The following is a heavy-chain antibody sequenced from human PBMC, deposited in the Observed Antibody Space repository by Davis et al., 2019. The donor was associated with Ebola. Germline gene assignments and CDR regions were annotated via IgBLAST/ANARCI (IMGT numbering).Heavy chain of an antibody. CDR3: ARAQFPTTSDH. Sequence: MPSETLSLTCTVSGGSISSGGYSWSWIRQPPGKGLEWIGYIYYSGNTNSNPSLKSRVTISVDTSKNQFSLKLSSVTAADTAVYYCARAQFPTTSDHWGQGTLVTVSS. CDR1: GGSISSGGYS. D-gene: IGHD1-1*01. V-gene: IGHV4-61*08. J-gene: IGHJ4*02. CDR2: IYYSGNT.